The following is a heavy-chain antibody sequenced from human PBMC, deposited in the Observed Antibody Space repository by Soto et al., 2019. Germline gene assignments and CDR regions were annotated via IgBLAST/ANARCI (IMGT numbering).Heavy chain of an antibody. J-gene: IGHJ1*01. CDR3: XXXXXXXXXXXXXQH. CDR2: IYSGGST. Sequence: EVQLVESGGGLIQPGGSLRLSCAASGFTVSSNYMSWVRQAPGKGLEWVSVIYSGGSTYYADSVKGRFTISRDNSXXXXXXXXXXXXXXXXXXXXXXXXXXXXXXXXXXQHWGQGTLVTVSS. CDR1: GFTVSSNY. V-gene: IGHV3-53*01.